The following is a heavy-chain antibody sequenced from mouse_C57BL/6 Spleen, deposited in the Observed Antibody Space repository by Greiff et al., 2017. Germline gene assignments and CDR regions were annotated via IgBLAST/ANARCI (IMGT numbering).Heavy chain of an antibody. D-gene: IGHD3-2*02. J-gene: IGHJ3*01. Sequence: QVQLQQSGPGLVAPSQSLSITCTVSGFSLTSYAISWVRQPPGKGLEWLGVIWTGGGTNYNSALKSRLSISKDNSKSQVFLKMNSLQTDDTARYYCARNLDSSGYGWFAYWGQGTLVTVSA. CDR2: IWTGGGT. CDR3: ARNLDSSGYGWFAY. CDR1: GFSLTSYA. V-gene: IGHV2-9-1*01.